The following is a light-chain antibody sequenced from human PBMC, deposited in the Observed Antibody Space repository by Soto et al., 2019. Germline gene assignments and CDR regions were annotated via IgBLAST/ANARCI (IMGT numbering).Light chain of an antibody. CDR3: QSYDTSLSGVI. V-gene: IGLV1-40*01. Sequence: QAVVTQTPSVSGAPGQKITMSATGGSPNTGAGYDVPWYQQLPGAPPRLLIYADNNRPSGVPDRFSASNSGTSASLAITGLQGEDEAVYYCQSYDTSLSGVIFGAGTKLTVL. CDR1: SPNTGAGYD. CDR2: ADN. J-gene: IGLJ2*01.